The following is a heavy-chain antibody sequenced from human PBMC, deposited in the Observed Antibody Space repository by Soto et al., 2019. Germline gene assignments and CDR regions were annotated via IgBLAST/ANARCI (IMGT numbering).Heavy chain of an antibody. J-gene: IGHJ6*02. CDR3: ARVALGYDYADV. Sequence: QVQLVQSGAEVKKPGASVKVSCKAFGYTFNAFYMHWVRQAPGQGLEWMGVINPSGDCPSYAQKSQGRVTMTRDTSTSTGYIELSSMRSEDTSVYYCARVALGYDYADVWGQGTTVTAAS. CDR1: GYTFNAFY. CDR2: INPSGDCP. D-gene: IGHD4-17*01. V-gene: IGHV1-46*02.